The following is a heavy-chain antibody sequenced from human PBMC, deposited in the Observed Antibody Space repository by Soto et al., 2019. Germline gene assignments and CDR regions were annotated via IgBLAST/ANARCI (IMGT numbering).Heavy chain of an antibody. Sequence: VASVKASCKASGYTFTSYDINWGRQATGQGLEWMGLMNPKSGNTGYAQKSQGRVTMTRNTSISTAYMELGSLRSEDTAVYYYARASASDSSGYYPDYWGQGTLVTVSS. D-gene: IGHD3-22*01. CDR3: ARASASDSSGYYPDY. V-gene: IGHV1-8*01. CDR1: GYTFTSYD. J-gene: IGHJ4*02. CDR2: MNPKSGNT.